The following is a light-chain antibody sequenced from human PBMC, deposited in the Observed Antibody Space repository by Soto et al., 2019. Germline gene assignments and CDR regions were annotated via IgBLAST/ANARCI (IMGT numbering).Light chain of an antibody. V-gene: IGKV3-20*01. CDR2: DAS. J-gene: IGKJ1*01. Sequence: ELVMTQSPATLSVSPGERATLSCRASQSVSSDLAWYHQKPGQAPRLLIYDASSRPTDIPARFSGSGSGTDFTLTISRLEPEDSAVYYCQQYGSSPTWTFGQGTKVDI. CDR1: QSVSSD. CDR3: QQYGSSPTWT.